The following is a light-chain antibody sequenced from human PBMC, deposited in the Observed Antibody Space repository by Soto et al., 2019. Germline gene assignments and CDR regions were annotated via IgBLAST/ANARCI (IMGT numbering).Light chain of an antibody. J-gene: IGLJ2*01. V-gene: IGLV2-11*01. CDR1: SSDVGTYNY. Sequence: QSALTQPRSVSGSPGQSVTISCTGTSSDVGTYNYVSWYQQHPGKAPKLMIYDVSQRPSGVPDRFSGSKSGNTASLTISGLQAEDESDYYCCTYAGCYPSVFGGGTKLTVL. CDR3: CTYAGCYPSV. CDR2: DVS.